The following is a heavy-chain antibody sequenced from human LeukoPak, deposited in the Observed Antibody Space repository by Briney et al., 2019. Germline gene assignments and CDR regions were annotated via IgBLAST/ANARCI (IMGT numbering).Heavy chain of an antibody. V-gene: IGHV1-2*02. Sequence: ASVKVSCKASGYTFTGYYMHWVRQAPGQGLEWMGWINPNSGGTNYAQKFQGRVTMTRDTSISTAYMELSRLRSDDTAVYYCARARISDIEYSSSRMPNYYYYYGMDVWGQGTTVTVSS. J-gene: IGHJ6*02. CDR1: GYTFTGYY. D-gene: IGHD6-13*01. CDR2: INPNSGGT. CDR3: ARARISDIEYSSSRMPNYYYYYGMDV.